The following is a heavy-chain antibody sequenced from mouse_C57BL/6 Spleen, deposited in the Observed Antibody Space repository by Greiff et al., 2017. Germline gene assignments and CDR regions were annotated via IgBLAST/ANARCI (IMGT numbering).Heavy chain of an antibody. CDR1: GYTFTSYW. CDR2: IYPSDSET. Sequence: QVQLQQPGAELVRPGSSVKLSCKASGYTFTSYWMDWVRQRPGQGLEWIGNIYPSDSETHYNQKFKDKATLTVDKSSSTAYMQLSSLTSEDSAVYYCARGLDYYGSSYEGYYAMDYWGQGTSVTVSS. V-gene: IGHV1-61*01. D-gene: IGHD1-1*01. J-gene: IGHJ4*01. CDR3: ARGLDYYGSSYEGYYAMDY.